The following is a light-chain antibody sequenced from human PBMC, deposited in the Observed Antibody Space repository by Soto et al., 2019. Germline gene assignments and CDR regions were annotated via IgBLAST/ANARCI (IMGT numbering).Light chain of an antibody. CDR2: AAS. CDR1: QAISIY. J-gene: IGKJ5*01. Sequence: DIQLTQAPSFLSASAGDRVSITCRASQAISIYLAWYQQKPGRAPKLLIYAASTLQSGVPSRFSGSGSGTEFTLTITSLQPEDFATYYCQQLNSFPITFGQGTRLENK. CDR3: QQLNSFPIT. V-gene: IGKV1-9*01.